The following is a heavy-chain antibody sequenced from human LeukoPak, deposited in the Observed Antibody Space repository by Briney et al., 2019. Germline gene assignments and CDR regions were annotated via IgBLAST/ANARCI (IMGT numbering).Heavy chain of an antibody. V-gene: IGHV3-7*05. CDR2: INQDGSAK. Sequence: GGSLRLSCAASGFTFSSYYMSRVRQALGKGLEWEANINQDGSAKFYVDSVKGRFAISRDNAENSLYLHMNSLRAEDTAVYYCGRDYSNWSVDSRGQGTLVTVSS. D-gene: IGHD1-7*01. CDR3: GRDYSNWSVDS. CDR1: GFTFSSYY. J-gene: IGHJ4*02.